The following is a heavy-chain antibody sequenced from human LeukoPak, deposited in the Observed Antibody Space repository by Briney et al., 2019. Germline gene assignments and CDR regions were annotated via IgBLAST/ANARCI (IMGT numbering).Heavy chain of an antibody. D-gene: IGHD5-18*01. CDR1: GFPFSSYG. V-gene: IGHV3-33*01. CDR2: IWYDGSNK. J-gene: IGHJ4*02. CDR3: ARAEVDTAMGSV. Sequence: GGSLRLSCAASGFPFSSYGMHWVRQAPGKGLEWVAVIWYDGSNKYYADSVKGRFTISRDNSKNTLYLQMNSLRAEDTAVYYCARAEVDTAMGSVWGQGTLVTVSS.